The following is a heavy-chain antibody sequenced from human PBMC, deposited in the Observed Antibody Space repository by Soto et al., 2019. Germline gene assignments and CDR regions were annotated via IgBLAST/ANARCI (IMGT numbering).Heavy chain of an antibody. V-gene: IGHV4-61*08. CDR2: IYYNAIT. J-gene: IGHJ5*02. Sequence: QVKLQESGPGLVKPSETLSLTCTVSGDSVSSGAYYWSWVRQPPGKGLEWIGYIYYNAITNYNPSRKSRGTILVDTSKSEISLTLNSVTAADTAVYYCARANIAAAGTIFDPWGQGVLVTVSA. CDR1: GDSVSSGAYY. CDR3: ARANIAAAGTIFDP. D-gene: IGHD6-13*01.